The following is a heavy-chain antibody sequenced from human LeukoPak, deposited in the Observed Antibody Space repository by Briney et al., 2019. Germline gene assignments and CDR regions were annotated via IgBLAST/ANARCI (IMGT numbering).Heavy chain of an antibody. CDR1: GFTFSSYT. CDR3: AKGDYGDY. J-gene: IGHJ4*02. V-gene: IGHV3-21*04. CDR2: ISSSSTYI. Sequence: KPGGSLRLSCGASGFTFSSYTMTWVRQAPGKGLEWVSSISSSSTYIQYADSVKGRFTISRDNSKNTLYLQMHSLRADDTAVYYCAKGDYGDYFGQGTLVTVSS.